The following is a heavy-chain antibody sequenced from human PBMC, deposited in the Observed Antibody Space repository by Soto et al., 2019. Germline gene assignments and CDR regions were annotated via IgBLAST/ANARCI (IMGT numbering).Heavy chain of an antibody. D-gene: IGHD6-13*01. Sequence: GGSLRLFCAASGFIFDDYAIHWVRQAPGKGLEWVSGISWNSDNIGYADSVKGRFTISRDNAKNSLYLQMNSLRAEDTALYYCAKDMKGAGLGGVDYWGQGTLVTVSS. J-gene: IGHJ4*02. CDR2: ISWNSDNI. CDR1: GFIFDDYA. V-gene: IGHV3-9*01. CDR3: AKDMKGAGLGGVDY.